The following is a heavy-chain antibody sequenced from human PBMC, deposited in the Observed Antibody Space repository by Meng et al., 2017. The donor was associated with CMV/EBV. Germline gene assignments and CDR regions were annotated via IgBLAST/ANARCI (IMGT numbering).Heavy chain of an antibody. CDR2: IKQDGSEK. D-gene: IGHD3-3*01. CDR3: ARDQVLYDFWSGYYYYGMDV. J-gene: IGHJ6*02. V-gene: IGHV3-7*01. CDR1: GFTFSSYW. Sequence: GESLKISCAASGFTFSSYWMSWVRQAPGKGLEWVANIKQDGSEKYYVDSVKGRFTISRDNAKNSLYLQMNSLRGEDTAVYYCARDQVLYDFWSGYYYYGMDVWGQGTTVTVSS.